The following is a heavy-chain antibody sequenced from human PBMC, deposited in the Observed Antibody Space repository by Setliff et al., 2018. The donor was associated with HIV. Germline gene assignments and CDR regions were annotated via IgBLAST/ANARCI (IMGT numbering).Heavy chain of an antibody. Sequence: ASVQVSCKDSGYTLSSYGISWVRQAPGQGVEWMGWISAYNGNTNYAQKLQGRVTMTTDTSTSTAYMKLRSLRSDDTAVDYCARGYYNFWSGYYDSRFPNPIDAFDIWGQGTMVTVSS. CDR3: ARGYYNFWSGYYDSRFPNPIDAFDI. CDR1: GYTLSSYG. CDR2: ISAYNGNT. J-gene: IGHJ3*02. D-gene: IGHD3-3*01. V-gene: IGHV1-18*01.